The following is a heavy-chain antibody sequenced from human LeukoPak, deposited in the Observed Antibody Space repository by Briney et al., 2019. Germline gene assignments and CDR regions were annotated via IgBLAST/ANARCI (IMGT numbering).Heavy chain of an antibody. CDR3: ARGDLGYCISTSCHRRAEYFQH. D-gene: IGHD2-2*02. CDR1: GYTFTSYG. V-gene: IGHV1-18*01. Sequence: GASVKVSCKASGYTFTSYGVSWVRQAPGQGLEWMGLISAYNGNTNCAQQLQGRVHMHTDTSASTAYMELRSLRSDDTAVYYCARGDLGYCISTSCHRRAEYFQHWGQGTLVTVSS. J-gene: IGHJ1*01. CDR2: ISAYNGNT.